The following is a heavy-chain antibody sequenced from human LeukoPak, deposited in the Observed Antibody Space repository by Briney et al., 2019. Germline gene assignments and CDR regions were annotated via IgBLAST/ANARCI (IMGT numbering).Heavy chain of an antibody. CDR2: IRWNSGSI. CDR3: AKSLGMTIAAADSLSGGFDI. D-gene: IGHD6-13*01. V-gene: IGHV3-9*03. Sequence: GGFLRLSCVASGFTFDDYAMHWVRQAPGKGLEWVSGIRWNSGSIGYADSVKGRFTISRDNAKNSLYLQMNSLTTEDMALYYCAKSLGMTIAAADSLSGGFDIWGQGTMVTVSS. CDR1: GFTFDDYA. J-gene: IGHJ3*02.